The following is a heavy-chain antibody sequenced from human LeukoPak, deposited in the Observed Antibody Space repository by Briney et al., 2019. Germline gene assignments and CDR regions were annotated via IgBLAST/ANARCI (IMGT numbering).Heavy chain of an antibody. CDR1: GFTFSSYG. J-gene: IGHJ4*02. V-gene: IGHV3-30*18. CDR2: ISYDGSNK. D-gene: IGHD5-18*01. CDR3: AKTPRDSYGYDY. Sequence: GGPLRLSCAASGFTFSSYGMHWVRQAPGKGLEWVAVISYDGSNKYYADSVKGRFTISRDNSKNTLYLQMNSLRAEDTAVYYCAKTPRDSYGYDYWGQGTLVTVSS.